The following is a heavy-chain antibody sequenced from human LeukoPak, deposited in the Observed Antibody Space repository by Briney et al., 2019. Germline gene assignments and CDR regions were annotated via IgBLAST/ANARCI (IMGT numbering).Heavy chain of an antibody. D-gene: IGHD2-2*01. Sequence: SETLSLTCTVYGWSFNDYYWNWIRQPPGKGLEWIGEINARGDTNYNPSLKSRVTISVDTSTGQFSLRLTSMNATATGPYYCARGQVPAARGYNWFDPWGQGTLVTVSS. CDR3: ARGQVPAARGYNWFDP. V-gene: IGHV4-34*01. J-gene: IGHJ5*02. CDR1: GWSFNDYY. CDR2: INARGDT.